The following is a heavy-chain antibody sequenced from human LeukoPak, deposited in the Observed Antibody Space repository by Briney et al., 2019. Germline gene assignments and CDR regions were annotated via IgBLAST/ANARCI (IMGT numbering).Heavy chain of an antibody. J-gene: IGHJ4*02. Sequence: AGGSLRLSCTASGFTFSIYWMSWVRQAPGKGLEWVASIKEDGSEEHYLDSVKGRFTISRDNARNSVHVQMNSLRAEDAAVYFCARVRPGHYFDYWGQGALVTVSS. V-gene: IGHV3-7*01. D-gene: IGHD6-6*01. CDR1: GFTFSIYW. CDR3: ARVRPGHYFDY. CDR2: IKEDGSEE.